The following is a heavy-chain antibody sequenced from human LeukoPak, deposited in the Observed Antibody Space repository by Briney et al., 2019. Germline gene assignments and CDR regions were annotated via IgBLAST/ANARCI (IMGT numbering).Heavy chain of an antibody. Sequence: GGSLRLSCAASGFTFSNYWMTWVRQAPGKGLEWVANIKEDGSEEYYVDSVKGRFTISRDNAKNSLYLQMNSLRAEDTAVYYCATMNLRYFDYWGQGTLVTVSS. CDR1: GFTFSNYW. V-gene: IGHV3-7*01. J-gene: IGHJ4*02. CDR3: ATMNLRYFDY. CDR2: IKEDGSEE.